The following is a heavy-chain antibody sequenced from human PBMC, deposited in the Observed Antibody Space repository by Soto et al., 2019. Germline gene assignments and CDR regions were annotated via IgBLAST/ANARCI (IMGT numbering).Heavy chain of an antibody. CDR2: ISYGGGTT. V-gene: IGHV3-23*01. J-gene: IGHJ4*02. D-gene: IGHD3-22*01. Sequence: GGSLRLSCAASGFTFDDYGMSWVRQAPGKGLEWVSAISYGGGTTYYADSVKGRFTISRDNSKNTLYLQMNSLRAEDTAVYYCAKNPGYYYDSTGYHFDYWGQGTLVTVS. CDR3: AKNPGYYYDSTGYHFDY. CDR1: GFTFDDYG.